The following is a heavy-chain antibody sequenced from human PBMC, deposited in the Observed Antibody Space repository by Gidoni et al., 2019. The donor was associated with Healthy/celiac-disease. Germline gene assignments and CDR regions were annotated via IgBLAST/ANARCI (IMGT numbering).Heavy chain of an antibody. CDR2: ISGSGGST. CDR3: AKRDYCNCPYYFDY. J-gene: IGHJ4*02. V-gene: IGHV3-23*01. D-gene: IGHD4-4*01. Sequence: EVQLLESGGGLVQPGGSLRLPCAAFGCTSRSYAMSWVRQAPGKGLEWVSAISGSGGSTYYADSVKGRFTISRDNSKNSLYLQMNSLRAEDTAVYYCAKRDYCNCPYYFDYWGQGTLVTVSS. CDR1: GCTSRSYA.